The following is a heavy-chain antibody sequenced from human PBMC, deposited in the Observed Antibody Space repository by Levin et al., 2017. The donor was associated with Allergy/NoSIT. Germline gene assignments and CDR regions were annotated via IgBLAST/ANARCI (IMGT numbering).Heavy chain of an antibody. J-gene: IGHJ6*02. V-gene: IGHV1-2*02. Sequence: VASVKVSCKASGYSFTGYYMHWVRQAPGQGLEWMGWINPSSGATNYAQKFQGRVIMTRDTSISTAFMEVTRLTSDDTAVFYCARIRSNYKYYYGLDVWGQGTTVTVSS. CDR3: ARIRSNYKYYYGLDV. CDR2: INPSSGAT. D-gene: IGHD3-10*01. CDR1: GYSFTGYY.